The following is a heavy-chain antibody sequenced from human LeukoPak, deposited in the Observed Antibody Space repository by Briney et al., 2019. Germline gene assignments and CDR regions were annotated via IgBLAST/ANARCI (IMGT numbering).Heavy chain of an antibody. J-gene: IGHJ4*02. Sequence: GASVKVSCKASGYTFTSYGISWVRQAPGQGLEWMGWISAYNGNTNYAQKLQGRVTMTTDTSTSTAYMELRSLRSDDTAVYYCARVFRYYDSSGYAKPDYWGQGTLVTVSS. CDR3: ARVFRYYDSSGYAKPDY. CDR2: ISAYNGNT. CDR1: GYTFTSYG. V-gene: IGHV1-18*01. D-gene: IGHD3-22*01.